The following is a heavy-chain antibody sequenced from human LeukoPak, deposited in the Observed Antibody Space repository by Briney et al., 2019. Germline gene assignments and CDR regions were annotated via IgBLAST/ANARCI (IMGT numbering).Heavy chain of an antibody. D-gene: IGHD3-10*01. V-gene: IGHV3-21*01. J-gene: IGHJ4*02. CDR2: ISSSSSYI. CDR3: ARVNVLLWFGESSNTYYFDY. CDR1: GFTFSSYS. Sequence: GGSLRLSCAASGFTFSSYSMNWVRQAPGKGLEWVSSISSSSSYIYYADSVKGRFTISRDNAKNSLYLQMNSLRAEDTTVYYCARVNVLLWFGESSNTYYFDYWGQGTLVTVSS.